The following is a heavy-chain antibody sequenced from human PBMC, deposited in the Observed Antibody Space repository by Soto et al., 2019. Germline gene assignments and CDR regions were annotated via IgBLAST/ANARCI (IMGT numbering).Heavy chain of an antibody. CDR2: IIPIFGTA. J-gene: IGHJ2*01. V-gene: IGHV1-69*13. Sequence: ASVKVSCKASGGTFSSYAISWVRQAPGQGLEWMGGIIPIFGTANYAQKFQGRVTITADESTSTAYMELSRLRSEDTAVYYCARVSHSTTVTPYWYFDLWGRGTLVTVSS. D-gene: IGHD4-17*01. CDR1: GGTFSSYA. CDR3: ARVSHSTTVTPYWYFDL.